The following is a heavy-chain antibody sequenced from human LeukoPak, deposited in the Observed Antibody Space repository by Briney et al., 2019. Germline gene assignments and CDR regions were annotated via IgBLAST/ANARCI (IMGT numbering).Heavy chain of an antibody. J-gene: IGHJ5*02. V-gene: IGHV1-18*01. CDR1: GYTFTSYG. D-gene: IGHD5-18*01. CDR3: ARPISRGYSYGPNWFDP. CDR2: ISAYNGNT. Sequence: ASVKVSFKASGYTFTSYGISWVRQAPGQGLEWMGWISAYNGNTNYAQKLQGRVTMTTDTSTSTAYMELRSLRSDDTAVYYCARPISRGYSYGPNWFDPWGQGTLVTVSS.